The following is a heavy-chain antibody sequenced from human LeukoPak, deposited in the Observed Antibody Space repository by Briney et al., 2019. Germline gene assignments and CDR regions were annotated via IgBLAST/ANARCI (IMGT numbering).Heavy chain of an antibody. V-gene: IGHV1-2*02. CDR3: ARGLYWDFWSGYYIPFDY. CDR2: INPNSGGT. J-gene: IGHJ4*02. D-gene: IGHD3-3*02. Sequence: ASVKVSCKASGYTFTGYYMHWVRQAPGQGLEWMGWINPNSGGTNYAQKFQGRVTMTRDTSISTAYMELSRLRSDDTAVYYCARGLYWDFWSGYYIPFDYWGQGTLVTVSS. CDR1: GYTFTGYY.